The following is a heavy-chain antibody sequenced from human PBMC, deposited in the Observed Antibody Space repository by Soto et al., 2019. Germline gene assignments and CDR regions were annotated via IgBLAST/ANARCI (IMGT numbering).Heavy chain of an antibody. CDR2: IYSSGRI. D-gene: IGHD3-10*01. V-gene: IGHV4-30-4*08. CDR3: ARSISSGSFSFGYHGMDV. CDR1: GDSISTASHY. Sequence: QVQLQESGPGLVKPSQTLLLTCSVSGDSISTASHYWNWIRHLPGKGLEWIGNIYSSGRISYTPSLQSRATISEGTSTNLFPLTLSSVTAADTGVYSCARSISSGSFSFGYHGMDVWGQGTTVTVSS. J-gene: IGHJ6*02.